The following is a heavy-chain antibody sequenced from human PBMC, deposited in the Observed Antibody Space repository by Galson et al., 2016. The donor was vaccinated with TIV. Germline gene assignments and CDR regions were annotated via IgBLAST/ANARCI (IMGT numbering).Heavy chain of an antibody. Sequence: SLRLSCAASGFAFSNYWMHWVRQAPGKGLEWVANINGDGTEIKYVDSVKSRFTISRDNAKNSLYLQMSNLRVEDTAIYYCAQWLGTSNSWGQGALVTVSS. CDR2: INGDGTEI. J-gene: IGHJ4*02. CDR3: AQWLGTSNS. D-gene: IGHD6-19*01. V-gene: IGHV3-7*01. CDR1: GFAFSNYW.